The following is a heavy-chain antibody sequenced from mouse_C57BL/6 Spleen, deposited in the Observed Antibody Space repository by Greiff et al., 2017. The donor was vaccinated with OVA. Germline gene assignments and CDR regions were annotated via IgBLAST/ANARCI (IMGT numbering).Heavy chain of an antibody. CDR3: ASSSYYYGSSYDY. J-gene: IGHJ2*01. D-gene: IGHD1-1*01. CDR1: GFTFTDYY. Sequence: EVKVEESGGGLVQPGGSLSLSCAASGFTFTDYYMSWVRQPPGKALEWLGFIRNKANGYTTEYSASVKGRFTISRDNSQSILYLQMNALRAEDSATYYCASSSYYYGSSYDYWGQGTTLTVSS. CDR2: IRNKANGYTT. V-gene: IGHV7-3*01.